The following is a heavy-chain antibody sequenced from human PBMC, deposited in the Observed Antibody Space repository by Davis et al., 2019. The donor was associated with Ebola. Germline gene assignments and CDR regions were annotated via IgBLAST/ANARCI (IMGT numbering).Heavy chain of an antibody. CDR3: ARLQTGYYFDSSDSPSWFGP. CDR1: GYTFTSYA. V-gene: IGHV1-69*13. D-gene: IGHD3-22*01. CDR2: IIPMFRSP. Sequence: SVKVSCKASGYTFTSYAMHWVRQAPGQRLEWMGGIIPMFRSPNYAQKFQGRVTITADESTKTVYMELSSLRSEDSAVYYCARLQTGYYFDSSDSPSWFGPWGQGTLVIVSS. J-gene: IGHJ5*02.